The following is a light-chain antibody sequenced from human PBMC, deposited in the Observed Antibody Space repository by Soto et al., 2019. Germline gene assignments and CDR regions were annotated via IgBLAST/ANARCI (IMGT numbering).Light chain of an antibody. CDR1: QSVSNNY. CDR3: QQYGSSGT. J-gene: IGKJ1*01. V-gene: IGKV3-20*01. Sequence: EFLLTQSPGTLSLSPGARDTLSCRASQSVSNNYLAWYQQKPGQAPRLLIYGESNRATGIPDRFSGSGSGTDFTLTISRLEPEDFAVYYCQQYGSSGTFGQGTKVDIK. CDR2: GES.